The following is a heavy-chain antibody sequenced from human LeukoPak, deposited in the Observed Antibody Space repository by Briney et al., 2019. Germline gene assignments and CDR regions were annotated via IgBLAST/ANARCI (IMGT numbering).Heavy chain of an antibody. CDR2: ISYDGINK. J-gene: IGHJ5*02. Sequence: PGRSLRLSCAASGFTFSSYAMHWVRQAPGKGLEWVAVISYDGINKYYADSVKGRFTISRDNSKNTLYLQMNSLRAEDTAVYYCAREESYNWFDPWGQGTLVTVSS. D-gene: IGHD3-10*01. CDR1: GFTFSSYA. CDR3: AREESYNWFDP. V-gene: IGHV3-30-3*01.